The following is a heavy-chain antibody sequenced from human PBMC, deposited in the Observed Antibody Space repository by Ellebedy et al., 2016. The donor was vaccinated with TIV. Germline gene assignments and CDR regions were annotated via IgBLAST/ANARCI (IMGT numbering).Heavy chain of an antibody. D-gene: IGHD2-21*01. V-gene: IGHV3-23*01. Sequence: GGSLRLSXAASGFSFSSYPMSWVRQSPGKGLEWTSTISASGSGSGGSTYYADSVKGRFTISKDNSKNTLYLQMNSLRAEDTAVYYCAKPIGQMTQFQHTMDVWGQGTTVTVSS. J-gene: IGHJ6*02. CDR3: AKPIGQMTQFQHTMDV. CDR1: GFSFSSYP. CDR2: ISASGSGSGGST.